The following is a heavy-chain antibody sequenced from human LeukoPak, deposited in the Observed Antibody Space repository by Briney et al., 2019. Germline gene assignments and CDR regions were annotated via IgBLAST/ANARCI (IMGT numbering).Heavy chain of an antibody. Sequence: GGSLRLSSAASGFTFSSNWMSWVRQAPGKGLEWVANIKQDGSEKYYVDSVKGRFTISRDNAKNSLYLQMNSLRAEDTAVYYCARDYYDSSGYYLFDYWGQGTLVTVSS. CDR2: IKQDGSEK. CDR3: ARDYYDSSGYYLFDY. CDR1: GFTFSSNW. D-gene: IGHD3-22*01. V-gene: IGHV3-7*01. J-gene: IGHJ4*02.